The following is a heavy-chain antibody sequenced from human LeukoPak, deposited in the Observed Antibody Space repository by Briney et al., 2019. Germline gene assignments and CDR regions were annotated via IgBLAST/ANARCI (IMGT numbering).Heavy chain of an antibody. Sequence: SVKVSCKASGGTFSSYAISWVRQAPGQGLEWMGGIIPIFGTANYAQKFQGRVTITADESTSTAYMELSSLRSEDTAVYYCARHQWELPRSAFDIWGQGTMVTVSS. D-gene: IGHD1-26*01. CDR1: GGTFSSYA. CDR3: ARHQWELPRSAFDI. V-gene: IGHV1-69*13. CDR2: IIPIFGTA. J-gene: IGHJ3*02.